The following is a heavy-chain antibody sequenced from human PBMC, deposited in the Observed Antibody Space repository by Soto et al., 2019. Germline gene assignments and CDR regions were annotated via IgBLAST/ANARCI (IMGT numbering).Heavy chain of an antibody. V-gene: IGHV1-69*02. Sequence: SVKVSCKASGGTFSSYTISWVRQAPGQGLEWMGRIIPILGIANYAQKFQGRVTITADKSTSTAYMELSSLRSEDTAVYYCARGHDYSNYGAFDYWGQGTLVTVSS. CDR3: ARGHDYSNYGAFDY. D-gene: IGHD4-4*01. CDR1: GGTFSSYT. CDR2: IIPILGIA. J-gene: IGHJ4*02.